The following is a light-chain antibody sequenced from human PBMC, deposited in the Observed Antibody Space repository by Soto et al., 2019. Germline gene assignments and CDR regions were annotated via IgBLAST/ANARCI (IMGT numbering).Light chain of an antibody. CDR1: QSLLHSNGYNY. CDR3: QQRSKWPPRFT. CDR2: LGS. Sequence: DIVMTQSPLSLPVTPGEPASISCRSSQSLLHSNGYNYLDWYLQKSGQSPQLLIYLGSNRASGVPDRFSGSGSGTDFTLTISSLEPEDFALYYCQQRSKWPPRFTFGPGTKVDIK. V-gene: IGKV2-28*01. J-gene: IGKJ3*01.